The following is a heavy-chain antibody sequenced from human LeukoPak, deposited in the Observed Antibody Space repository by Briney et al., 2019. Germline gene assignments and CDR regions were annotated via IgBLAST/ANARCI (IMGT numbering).Heavy chain of an antibody. V-gene: IGHV3-74*01. J-gene: IGHJ4*02. CDR1: GFTFSNYW. D-gene: IGHD5-12*01. CDR2: INSDGSST. CDR3: APNIVATLSF. Sequence: GGSLRLSCAASGFTFSNYWMHWVRQDPGKGPVWVSRINSDGSSTSYADSVKGRFTISRDNAKNTLYLQMNSLRVDDTAVYYCAPNIVATLSFWGQGTLVTVS.